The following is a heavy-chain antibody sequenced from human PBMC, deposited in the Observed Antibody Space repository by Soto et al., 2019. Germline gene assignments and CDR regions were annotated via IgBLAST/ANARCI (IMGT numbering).Heavy chain of an antibody. CDR1: GFTFSSYA. D-gene: IGHD3-3*01. Sequence: LRLSCAASGFTFSSYAMSWVRQAPGKGLEWVSAISGSGGSTYYADSVKGRFTISRDNSKNTLYLQMNSLRAEDTAVYYCAIRMGFWSGYWANYGMDVWGQGTTVTVSS. CDR3: AIRMGFWSGYWANYGMDV. J-gene: IGHJ6*02. V-gene: IGHV3-23*01. CDR2: ISGSGGST.